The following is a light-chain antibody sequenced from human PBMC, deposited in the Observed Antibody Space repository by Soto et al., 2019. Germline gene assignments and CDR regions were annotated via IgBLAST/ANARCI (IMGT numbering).Light chain of an antibody. J-gene: IGKJ1*01. CDR3: QQYGSSGT. CDR1: QSVSSSY. V-gene: IGKV3-20*01. Sequence: EIVLTHSPGTLSLSPGEIATLSCGASQSVSSSYLAWYQQKPGQAPRLLIYAAYSRATGIPDRFSGSGSGTDFTLTISRLEPEDFAVYYCQQYGSSGTFGQGTKVDIK. CDR2: AAY.